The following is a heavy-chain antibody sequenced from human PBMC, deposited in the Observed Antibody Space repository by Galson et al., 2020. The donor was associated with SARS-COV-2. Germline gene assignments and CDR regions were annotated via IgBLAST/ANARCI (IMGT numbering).Heavy chain of an antibody. CDR3: ARDQSQYYYDSSGYYDY. D-gene: IGHD3-22*01. CDR1: GFTFSSYA. CDR2: ISYDGSNK. J-gene: IGHJ4*01. V-gene: IGHV3-30*04. Sequence: GGSLRLSCAASGFTFSSYAMHWVRQAPGKGLEWVAVISYDGSNKYYADSVKGRFTISRDNSKNTLYLQMNSLRAEDTAVYYCARDQSQYYYDSSGYYDYWGHGTLVTVSS.